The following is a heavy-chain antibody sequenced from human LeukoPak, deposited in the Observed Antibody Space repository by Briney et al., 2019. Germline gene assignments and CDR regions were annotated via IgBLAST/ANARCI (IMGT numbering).Heavy chain of an antibody. CDR3: ARLSYYYGSGSYALGY. J-gene: IGHJ4*02. Sequence: GESLKISCKGSGYSFTSYWISWVRQMPGKGLEGMGRIEPSDSYTNYSPSFQGHVTISADKSISTAYLQWSSLKASDTAMYYCARLSYYYGSGSYALGYWGQGTLVTVSS. D-gene: IGHD3-10*01. CDR1: GYSFTSYW. V-gene: IGHV5-10-1*01. CDR2: IEPSDSYT.